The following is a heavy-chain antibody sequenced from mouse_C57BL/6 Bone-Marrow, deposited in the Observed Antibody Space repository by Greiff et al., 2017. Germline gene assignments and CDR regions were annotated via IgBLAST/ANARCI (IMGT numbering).Heavy chain of an antibody. V-gene: IGHV1-69*01. D-gene: IGHD1-1*01. Sequence: QVHVKQPGAELVMPGASVKLSCKASGYTFTSYWMHWVKQRPGQGLEWIGEIDPSDSYTNYNQKFKGKSTLTVDKSSSTAYMQLSSLTSEDSAVYYCAREAITTVVVPYAMDYWGQGTSVTVSS. CDR3: AREAITTVVVPYAMDY. CDR1: GYTFTSYW. CDR2: IDPSDSYT. J-gene: IGHJ4*01.